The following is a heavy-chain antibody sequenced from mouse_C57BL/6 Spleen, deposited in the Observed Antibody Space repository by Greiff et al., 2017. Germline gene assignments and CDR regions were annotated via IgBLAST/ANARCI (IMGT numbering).Heavy chain of an antibody. J-gene: IGHJ1*03. CDR1: GYTFTSYW. CDR2: IDPSDSYT. D-gene: IGHD1-1*01. Sequence: VKLQQPGAELVMPGASVKLSCKASGYTFTSYWMHWVKQRPGQGLEWIGEIDPSDSYTNYNQKFKGKSTLTVDKSSSHAYMQLSSLTSEDSSVYYCASPITTVRGGYFDVWGTGTTVTVSS. CDR3: ASPITTVRGGYFDV. V-gene: IGHV1-69*01.